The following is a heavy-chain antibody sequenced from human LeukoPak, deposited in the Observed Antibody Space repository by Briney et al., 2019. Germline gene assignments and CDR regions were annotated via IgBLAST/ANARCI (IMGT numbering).Heavy chain of an antibody. CDR2: INPNNGGT. D-gene: IGHD5/OR15-5a*01. CDR1: GYTFTDYY. J-gene: IGHJ4*02. V-gene: IGHV1-2*02. CDR3: ARIDYIIVSGTPPYFDS. Sequence: ASVKVSCKASGYTFTDYYIHWVRQAPGQGLEYMGWINPNNGGTKYAQKFQGRVTMTRDTSISTAYMELSRLRSDDTAVYYCARIDYIIVSGTPPYFDSWGQGTLVTVSS.